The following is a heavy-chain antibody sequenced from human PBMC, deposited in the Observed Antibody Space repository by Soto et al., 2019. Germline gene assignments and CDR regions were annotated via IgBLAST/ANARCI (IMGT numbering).Heavy chain of an antibody. CDR1: GDSINNYY. CDR2: IYNSGST. Sequence: QVHLQESGPGLVKPSEILSLTCTVSGDSINNYYWSWIRQPPGKGLEWIGYIYNSGSTNYNPSLKSXXAXSXXTSNNQFSLNMHSVTAADTAVDYCASGRWPQLPGNWGQGTLVTVSS. V-gene: IGHV4-59*08. CDR3: ASGRWPQLPGN. J-gene: IGHJ4*02. D-gene: IGHD5-12*01.